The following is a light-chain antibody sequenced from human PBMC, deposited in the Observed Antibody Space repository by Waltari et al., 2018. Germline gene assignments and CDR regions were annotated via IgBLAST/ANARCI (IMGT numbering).Light chain of an antibody. V-gene: IGKV6-21*02. CDR3: HQSSSLPFT. CDR2: YAS. CDR1: RSIGSS. Sequence: SPDFQSVTPQENVTITCRASRSIGSSLHWYQQKPGQSPKLLIRYASQSISGVPSRFSGSRSGTDFTLTINSLEAEDAATYYCHQSSSLPFTFGPGTKVDIK. J-gene: IGKJ3*01.